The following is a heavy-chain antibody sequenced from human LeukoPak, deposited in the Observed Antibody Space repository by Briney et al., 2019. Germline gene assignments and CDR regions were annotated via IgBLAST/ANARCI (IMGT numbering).Heavy chain of an antibody. V-gene: IGHV4-61*02. CDR2: IYTSGST. D-gene: IGHD6-19*01. CDR1: GGSISSGDYY. Sequence: PSETLSLTCTVSGGSISSGDYYWSWIRQPAGKGLEWIGRIYTSGSTNYNPSLKSRVTISVDTSKNQFSLKLSSVTAADTAVYYCARAFIAVARDAFDIWGQGTMVTVSS. J-gene: IGHJ3*02. CDR3: ARAFIAVARDAFDI.